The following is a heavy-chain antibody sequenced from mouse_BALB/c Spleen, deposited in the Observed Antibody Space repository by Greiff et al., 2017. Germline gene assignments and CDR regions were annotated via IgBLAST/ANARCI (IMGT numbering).Heavy chain of an antibody. CDR1: GFSLTSYD. V-gene: IGHV2-9-2*01. D-gene: IGHD1-1*01. CDR3: VRGRDYGSKGNFDV. CDR2: IWTGGGT. Sequence: VQLQQSGPGLVAPSQSLSLTCTVSGFSLTSYDISWIRQPPGKGLEWLGVIWTGGGTNYKSAFMSRLSISKDNSKSQVFLKMNSLQTDDTAIYYCVRGRDYGSKGNFDVWGARTTVTVSS. J-gene: IGHJ1*01.